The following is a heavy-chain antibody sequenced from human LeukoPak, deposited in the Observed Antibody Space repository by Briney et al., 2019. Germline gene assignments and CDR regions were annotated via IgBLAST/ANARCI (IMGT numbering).Heavy chain of an antibody. CDR1: GFTFSSYA. Sequence: SGGSLRLSCAASGFTFSSYAMNWVRQAPGKRLEWVSAISGGGGSTYYADSVKGRFTISRDNSRNSLSLQMNSLRAEDTAIYYCAGGGSGSPFDFWGQGTLVTVSP. D-gene: IGHD3-10*01. J-gene: IGHJ4*02. CDR3: AGGGSGSPFDF. CDR2: ISGGGGST. V-gene: IGHV3-23*01.